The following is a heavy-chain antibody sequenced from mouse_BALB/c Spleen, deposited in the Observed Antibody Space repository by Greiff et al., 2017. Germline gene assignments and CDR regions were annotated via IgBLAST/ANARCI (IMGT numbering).Heavy chain of an antibody. J-gene: IGHJ4*01. V-gene: IGHV1S29*02. Sequence: VQLQQSGPELVKPGASVKISCKASGYTFTDYNMHWVKQSHGKSLEWIGYIYPYNGGTGYNQKFKSKATLTVDNSSSTAYMELRSLTSEDSAVYYCARSLRSIYYDYEDYAMDYWGQGTSVTVSS. CDR2: IYPYNGGT. CDR3: ARSLRSIYYDYEDYAMDY. CDR1: GYTFTDYN. D-gene: IGHD2-4*01.